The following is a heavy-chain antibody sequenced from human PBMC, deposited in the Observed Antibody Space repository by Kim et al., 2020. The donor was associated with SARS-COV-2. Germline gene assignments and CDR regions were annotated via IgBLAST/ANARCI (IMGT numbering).Heavy chain of an antibody. CDR3: ARDGVVALGYYYYGMDV. V-gene: IGHV4-38-2*02. J-gene: IGHJ6*01. CDR1: GYSISSGYY. CDR2: IYHSGST. Sequence: SETLSLTCTVSGYSISSGYYWGWIRQPPGKGLEWIGSIYHSGSTYYNPSLKSRVTISVDTSKNQFSLKLSSVTAADTAVYYCARDGVVALGYYYYGMDV. D-gene: IGHD2-15*01.